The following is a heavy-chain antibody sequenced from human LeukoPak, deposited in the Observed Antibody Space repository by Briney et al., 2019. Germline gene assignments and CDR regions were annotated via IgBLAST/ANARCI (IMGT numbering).Heavy chain of an antibody. V-gene: IGHV4-59*08. CDR2: IYYSGST. CDR3: ARHIYSSWDRAFDI. J-gene: IGHJ3*02. Sequence: SETLSLTCTVSGGSINSYHCSWIRQPPGKGLEWIGYIYYSGSTNYNPSPKSRLTISVDTSKHQFSRKLSSFNSAYTAVYYCARHIYSSWDRAFDIWGQGTMVTVSS. D-gene: IGHD6-13*01. CDR1: GGSINSYH.